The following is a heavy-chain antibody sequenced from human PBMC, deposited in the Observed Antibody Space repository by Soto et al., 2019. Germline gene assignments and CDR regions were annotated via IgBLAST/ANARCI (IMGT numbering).Heavy chain of an antibody. D-gene: IGHD6-6*01. J-gene: IGHJ6*02. CDR3: ARGSSSYYDYGMDV. Sequence: TLSLTCAVSGDSISRGGYSWTWIRQPPGKALEWIGNIYDSGSTSYNPSLKSRVTISVDTSKNQFSLRLTSVTAADTAVYFCARGSSSYYDYGMDVWGQGTTVTVSS. CDR1: GDSISRGGYS. V-gene: IGHV4-30-2*01. CDR2: IYDSGST.